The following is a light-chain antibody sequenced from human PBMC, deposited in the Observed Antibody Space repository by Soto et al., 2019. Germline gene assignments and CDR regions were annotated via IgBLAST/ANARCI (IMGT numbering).Light chain of an antibody. CDR3: QQYNSQYT. Sequence: DIQMTQSPSTLSASVGDRVTITCRASQSISSWLAWYQQKPGKAPKLLIYKASSLESGVPSRFSGSGSGTEFTLTISSLHPDDFATYYCQQYNSQYTFGQGTKLEIK. CDR1: QSISSW. J-gene: IGKJ2*01. V-gene: IGKV1-5*03. CDR2: KAS.